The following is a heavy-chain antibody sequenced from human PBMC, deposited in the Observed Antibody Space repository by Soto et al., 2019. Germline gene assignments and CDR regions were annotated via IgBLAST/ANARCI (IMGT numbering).Heavy chain of an antibody. CDR3: ARGGVPVAVAGPFDY. J-gene: IGHJ4*02. D-gene: IGHD6-19*01. CDR1: GGTFSSYA. Sequence: QVQLVQSGAEVKKPGSSVNVSCKASGGTFSSYAISWVRQAPGQGLEWIGGIIPIFGTANYAQKFQGRVRITADESTRTAYTELSSLRSEDTAVYYCARGGVPVAVAGPFDYWGQGTLVTVSS. V-gene: IGHV1-69*12. CDR2: IIPIFGTA.